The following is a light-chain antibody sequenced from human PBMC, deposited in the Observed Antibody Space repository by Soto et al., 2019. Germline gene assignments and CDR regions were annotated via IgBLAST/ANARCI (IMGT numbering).Light chain of an antibody. Sequence: EIVLTQSPGTLSLSPGDSATLSCRTSQSLRSTFVAWYQVKPDQAPRLLIYGASASATGIPDRFSGSGSGTDFTLTDSRVEPEDVAEYYGQQDGSSSQATFGGGTKVEIK. CDR3: QQDGSSSQAT. CDR2: GAS. V-gene: IGKV3-20*01. J-gene: IGKJ4*01. CDR1: QSLRSTF.